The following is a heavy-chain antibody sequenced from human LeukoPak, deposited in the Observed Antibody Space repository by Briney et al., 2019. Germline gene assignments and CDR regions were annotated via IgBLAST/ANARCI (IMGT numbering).Heavy chain of an antibody. CDR3: ATWAFYHSLDV. D-gene: IGHD1-26*01. V-gene: IGHV3-43*02. CDR2: IDKDGRST. CDR1: GFTLCAFA. Sequence: GGSLRLSCAASGFTLCAFAMHWVCHAPGKGLEWVSLIDKDGRSTYYADSVKGRFTISRDNSKNSLYLQMNSLRTEDTALYYCATWAFYHSLDVWGQGTTVTVSS. J-gene: IGHJ6*02.